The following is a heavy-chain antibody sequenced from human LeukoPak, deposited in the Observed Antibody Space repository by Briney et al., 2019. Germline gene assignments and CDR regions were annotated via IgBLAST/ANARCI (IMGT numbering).Heavy chain of an antibody. J-gene: IGHJ3*02. CDR3: AREGGSYRNAFDI. Sequence: GASVKVSCTASGYTFTGYYMHWVRQAPGQGLEWMGWINPNSGGTNYAQKFQGWVTMTRDTSISTAYMELSRLRSDDTAVYYCAREGGSYRNAFDIWGQGTMVTVSS. D-gene: IGHD1-26*01. V-gene: IGHV1-2*04. CDR2: INPNSGGT. CDR1: GYTFTGYY.